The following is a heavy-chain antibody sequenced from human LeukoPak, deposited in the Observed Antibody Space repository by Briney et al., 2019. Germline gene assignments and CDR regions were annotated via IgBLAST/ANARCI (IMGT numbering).Heavy chain of an antibody. CDR1: GFTFSSYG. J-gene: IGHJ3*02. V-gene: IGHV3-30*02. D-gene: IGHD3-9*01. Sequence: GGSLRLSCAASGFTFSSYGMHWVRQAPGKGLEWVAFIRYDGSNKYYADSVKGRFTISRDNAKNSLYLQMNSLRAEDTAVYYCARRAYYDILTGYYAVDAFDIWGQGTMVTVSS. CDR2: IRYDGSNK. CDR3: ARRAYYDILTGYYAVDAFDI.